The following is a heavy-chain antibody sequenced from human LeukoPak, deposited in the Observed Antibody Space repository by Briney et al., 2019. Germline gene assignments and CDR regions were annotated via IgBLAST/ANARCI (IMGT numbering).Heavy chain of an antibody. CDR1: GGSFSGYY. Sequence: PSETLSLTCAVYGGSFSGYYWSWIRQPPGKGLEWIGEINHSGSTNYNPSLKSRVTISVDTSKNQFSLKLSSVTAADTAVYYCARVRLRVAGTAHFDYWGQGTLVTVSS. CDR3: ARVRLRVAGTAHFDY. D-gene: IGHD6-19*01. J-gene: IGHJ4*02. V-gene: IGHV4-34*01. CDR2: INHSGST.